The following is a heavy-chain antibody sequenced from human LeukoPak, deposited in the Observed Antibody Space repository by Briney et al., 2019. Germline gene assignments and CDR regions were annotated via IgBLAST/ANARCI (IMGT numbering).Heavy chain of an antibody. CDR2: ISSSSSYT. V-gene: IGHV3-11*06. J-gene: IGHJ5*02. CDR3: ARAQTPYSGYDSNWFDP. Sequence: PGGSLRLSCAASGFTFSDYYMSWIRQAPGKGLEWVSYISSSSSYTNYADSVKGRFTISRDNAKNSLYLQMNSLRAEDTAVYYCARAQTPYSGYDSNWFDPWGQGTLVTVSS. CDR1: GFTFSDYY. D-gene: IGHD5-12*01.